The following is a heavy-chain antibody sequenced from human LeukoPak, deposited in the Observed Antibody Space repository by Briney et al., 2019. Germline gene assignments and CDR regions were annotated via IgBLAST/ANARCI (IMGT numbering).Heavy chain of an antibody. CDR3: AKDAAANVDYPYYFDY. CDR2: IRGSGVTT. J-gene: IGHJ4*02. V-gene: IGHV3-23*01. D-gene: IGHD4-11*01. CDR1: GFSFSTYG. Sequence: PGGSLRLSCGASGFSFSTYGMTWVRQAPGKGLEWVSAIRGSGVTTYYADSVKGRFTISRDNSRTTLYLLMNSLRAEDTAVYYCAKDAAANVDYPYYFDYWGQGALVTVSS.